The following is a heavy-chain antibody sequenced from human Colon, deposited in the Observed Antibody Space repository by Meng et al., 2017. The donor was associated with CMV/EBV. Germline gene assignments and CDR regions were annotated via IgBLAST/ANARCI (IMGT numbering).Heavy chain of an antibody. Sequence: ASVKVSCKASGCTITDYYMYWVRQAPGQGLESMGWINSKNGGTGYAQKYKGRVTMTRDTSINTIYMELGGLRSDDTAVYYCARDGVSKTPDFDYWGQGTLVTVSS. CDR1: GCTITDYY. D-gene: IGHD2-15*01. CDR2: INSKNGGT. V-gene: IGHV1-2*02. J-gene: IGHJ4*02. CDR3: ARDGVSKTPDFDY.